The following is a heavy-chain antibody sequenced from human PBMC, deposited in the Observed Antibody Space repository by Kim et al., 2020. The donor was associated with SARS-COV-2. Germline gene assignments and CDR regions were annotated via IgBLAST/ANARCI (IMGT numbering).Heavy chain of an antibody. V-gene: IGHV3-33*01. J-gene: IGHJ6*01. CDR1: GFTFSSYG. CDR3: ARDNHHVLRVLDWLPTSYYYYGMVV. CDR2: IWYDGSNK. Sequence: GGSLRLSCAASGFTFSSYGMRWVRQAPGKGLEWVAVIWYDGSNKYYADSVKGRFTISRDNSKNTLYLQMNSLRAEDTAVYYCARDNHHVLRVLDWLPTSYYYYGMVVRGRGTTV. D-gene: IGHD3-3*01.